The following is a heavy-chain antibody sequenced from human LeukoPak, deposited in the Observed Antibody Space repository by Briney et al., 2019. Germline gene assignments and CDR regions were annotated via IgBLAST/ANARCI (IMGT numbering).Heavy chain of an antibody. V-gene: IGHV3-7*01. CDR1: GFTFSNYW. CDR3: ARDANYHVSSDYYDAFDI. J-gene: IGHJ3*02. Sequence: GGSLRLSCATSGFTFSNYWMSWVRRAPGKGLEWVANIKQDGSDKYYVDSVKGRFTISRDNAKNSLYLQMNTLRAEDTAVYYCARDANYHVSSDYYDAFDIWGQGTMVTVSS. CDR2: IKQDGSDK. D-gene: IGHD3-22*01.